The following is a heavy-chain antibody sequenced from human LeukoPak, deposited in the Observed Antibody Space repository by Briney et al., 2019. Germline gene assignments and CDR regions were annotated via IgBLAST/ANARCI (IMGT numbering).Heavy chain of an antibody. Sequence: GASVKVSCKASGGTFSSYAISWVRQAPGQGLEWMGRIIPILGIANYAQKFQGRVTITADKSTSTAYMELSSLRSEDTAVYYCARDGPPVRGVIRWALYYYGMDVWGQGTTVTVSS. D-gene: IGHD3-10*01. J-gene: IGHJ6*02. V-gene: IGHV1-69*04. CDR3: ARDGPPVRGVIRWALYYYGMDV. CDR2: IIPILGIA. CDR1: GGTFSSYA.